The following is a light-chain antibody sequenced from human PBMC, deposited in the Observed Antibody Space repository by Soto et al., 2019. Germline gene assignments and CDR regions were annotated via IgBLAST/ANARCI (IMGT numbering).Light chain of an antibody. J-gene: IGKJ4*01. CDR2: GAS. CDR3: QQYKNWPMLT. CDR1: QSVSSN. V-gene: IGKV3-15*01. Sequence: EVAMTQSPATMSVSPGEGATLSCRASQSVSSNLAWYRQKVGQAPRLLIYGASTRATGIPARFSGSGSGTEFTLTISSLQSADFAVYYCQQYKNWPMLTFGGGTKVDIK.